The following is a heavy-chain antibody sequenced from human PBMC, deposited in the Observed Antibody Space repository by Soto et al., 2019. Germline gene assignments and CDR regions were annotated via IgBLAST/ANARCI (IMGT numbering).Heavy chain of an antibody. CDR1: GASITSYQ. CDR3: ARDSSGYYWFDP. V-gene: IGHV4-59*01. J-gene: IGHJ5*02. CDR2: IYYSGST. D-gene: IGHD3-22*01. Sequence: QVQLQESGPGLVKPSETLSLTCTVSGASITSYQWSWIRQSPGKGLEWIGNIYYSGSTNYNPSLKSRVTISVDTSKTQFSLKLSSVTAADTAVYYCARDSSGYYWFDPWGQGTQVTVSS.